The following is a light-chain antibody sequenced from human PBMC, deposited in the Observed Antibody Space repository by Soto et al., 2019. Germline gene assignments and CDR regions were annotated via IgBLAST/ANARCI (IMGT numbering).Light chain of an antibody. CDR2: DAS. CDR1: LYISMW. J-gene: IGKJ1*01. Sequence: DIQRTQFPSTLSASVGDRVSFTCRAILYISMWLAWYQQRPEKAPSFLITDASKLESWVPPRFNGSRSETEFTLTIRILQPDDFATYYCQRYNSFPWTFGLGTKVDIK. V-gene: IGKV1-5*01. CDR3: QRYNSFPWT.